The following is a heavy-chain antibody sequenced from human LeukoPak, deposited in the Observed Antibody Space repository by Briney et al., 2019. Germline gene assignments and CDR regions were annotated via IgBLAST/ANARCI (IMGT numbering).Heavy chain of an antibody. Sequence: PGGSLRLSCAASGFTFDDYAMHWVRQAPGKGLEWVSGINWNGGSTGYADSVKGRFTISRDNAKNSLYLQMNSLRAEDTALYYCARGVVYAILFDYYYMDVWGKGTTVTVSS. D-gene: IGHD2-8*02. CDR1: GFTFDDYA. CDR2: INWNGGST. J-gene: IGHJ6*03. V-gene: IGHV3-20*04. CDR3: ARGVVYAILFDYYYMDV.